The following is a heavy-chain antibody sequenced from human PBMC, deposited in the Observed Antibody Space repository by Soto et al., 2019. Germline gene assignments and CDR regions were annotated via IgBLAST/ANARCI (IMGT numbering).Heavy chain of an antibody. CDR3: TRSLFRNDTDRY. CDR2: INSDGTTT. V-gene: IGHV3-74*01. Sequence: GGSLRLSCAASGFTFSDYWMHWVRQAPGKGLVWVSRINSDGTTTNYADSVKGRFTISRDNAKKTVFLQMNSLRAEDTAVYYCTRSLFRNDTDRYWGQGALVTVSS. CDR1: GFTFSDYW. D-gene: IGHD1-1*01. J-gene: IGHJ4*02.